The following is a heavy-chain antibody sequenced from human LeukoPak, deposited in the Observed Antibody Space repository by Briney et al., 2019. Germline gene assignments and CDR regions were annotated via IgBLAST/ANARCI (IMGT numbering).Heavy chain of an antibody. CDR2: ISRDSAFV. CDR1: GFTYSAYD. Sequence: GGSLRLSCAASGFTYSAYDMNWVRQAPGKGLEWVSYISRDSAFVYYADSVKGRLTISRDNAKNSLYLQMESLRGEDTAVYYCARDDASTARASGMDVWGIGATVTVSS. J-gene: IGHJ6*04. V-gene: IGHV3-21*01. D-gene: IGHD6-6*01. CDR3: ARDDASTARASGMDV.